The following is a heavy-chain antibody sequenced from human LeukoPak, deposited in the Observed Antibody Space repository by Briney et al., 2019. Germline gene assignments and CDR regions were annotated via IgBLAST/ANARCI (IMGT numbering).Heavy chain of an antibody. CDR2: TSHYGNA. CDR1: GDSISSGDYF. J-gene: IGHJ4*02. Sequence: SETLSLTCTVSGDSISSGDYFWSWIRQSPGKGLEWIGYTSHYGNAYYNPSLSSRVSLSVDTSKNQASLKITSVTAADTAIYYCARDGYNSAPFDFWGPGTLVTVSS. D-gene: IGHD5-24*01. CDR3: ARDGYNSAPFDF. V-gene: IGHV4-30-2*06.